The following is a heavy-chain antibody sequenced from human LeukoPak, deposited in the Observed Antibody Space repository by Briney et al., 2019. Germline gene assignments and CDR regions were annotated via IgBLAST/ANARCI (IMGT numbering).Heavy chain of an antibody. Sequence: GGSLRLSCAASKFIFSNYWMSWVRQAPGKGLEWVAYIKKTGSETYYVDSVKGRFTITRDNARNSLFLQMNSLRAEDTAVYYCANRLRFCSSTSCLYYYYGMDVWGQGTTVTVSS. J-gene: IGHJ6*02. CDR2: IKKTGSET. CDR3: ANRLRFCSSTSCLYYYYGMDV. CDR1: KFIFSNYW. V-gene: IGHV3-7*01. D-gene: IGHD2-2*01.